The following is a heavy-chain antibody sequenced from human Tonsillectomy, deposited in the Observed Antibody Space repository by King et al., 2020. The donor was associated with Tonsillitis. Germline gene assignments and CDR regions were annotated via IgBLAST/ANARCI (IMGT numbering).Heavy chain of an antibody. J-gene: IGHJ2*01. CDR2: IYYSGST. V-gene: IGHV4-59*08. D-gene: IGHD2-15*01. Sequence: VQLQESGPGLVKPSETLSLTCTVSGGSISSYYWSWIRQPPGKGLEWIGYIYYSGSTNYNPSLKSRVTISVDTSKNQFSLKLSSVTAADTAVYYCARRLGYCSGGSCPHWYFDLWGRGTLVTVSS. CDR1: GGSISSYY. CDR3: ARRLGYCSGGSCPHWYFDL.